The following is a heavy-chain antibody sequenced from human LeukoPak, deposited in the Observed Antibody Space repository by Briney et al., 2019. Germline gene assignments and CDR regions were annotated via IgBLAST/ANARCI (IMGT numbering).Heavy chain of an antibody. CDR2: INPNSGGT. V-gene: IGHV1-2*02. CDR1: GYTFTVYY. D-gene: IGHD4/OR15-4a*01. CDR3: ARTLPAVLAPYYFDY. J-gene: IGHJ4*02. Sequence: SSVTVSFRASGYTFTVYYMHWVRQAAGQGLEGMEWINPNSGGTNYGQKFQGRVTMTRATSISTAYMELSRLRSDGTAVYYCARTLPAVLAPYYFDYWGQGTLVTVSS.